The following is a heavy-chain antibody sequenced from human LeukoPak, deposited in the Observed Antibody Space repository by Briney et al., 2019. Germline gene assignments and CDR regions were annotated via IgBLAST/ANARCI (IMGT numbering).Heavy chain of an antibody. CDR2: TSGGGVSI. J-gene: IGHJ4*02. V-gene: IGHV3-23*01. CDR1: GFTFRSYA. CDR3: AKSDRTGSPRSLDF. Sequence: GGSLRLSCAASGFTFRSYAMTWVRQAPGKGLEWVSGTSGGGVSIYYADSVKGRFTISRDNSKNTLYLQMNSLRADDTAVYYCAKSDRTGSPRSLDFWGQGTLVTVSS. D-gene: IGHD1-26*01.